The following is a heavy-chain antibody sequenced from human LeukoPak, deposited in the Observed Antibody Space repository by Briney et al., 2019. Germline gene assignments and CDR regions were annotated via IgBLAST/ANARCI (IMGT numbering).Heavy chain of an antibody. J-gene: IGHJ3*02. CDR1: GFTFSSYA. D-gene: IGHD1-26*01. CDR2: ISGSASGT. V-gene: IGHV3-23*01. Sequence: GGSLRLSCAASGFTFSSYAMSWVRQAPGKGLEWVSGISGSASGTYYADSVQGRFTISRDNAKNSLYLQMNSLRAEDTAVYYCARVEWELLLDAFDIWGQGTMVTVSS. CDR3: ARVEWELLLDAFDI.